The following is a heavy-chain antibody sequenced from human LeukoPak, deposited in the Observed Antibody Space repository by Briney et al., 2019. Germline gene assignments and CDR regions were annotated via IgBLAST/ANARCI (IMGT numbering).Heavy chain of an antibody. J-gene: IGHJ6*03. CDR1: GGTFSSYA. CDR2: IIPIFGTA. V-gene: IGHV1-69*13. D-gene: IGHD3-10*01. Sequence: ASVKVSCKASGGTFSSYAISWVRQAPGQGLEWMGGIIPIFGTANYAQKFQGRVTITADESTSTAYMELSSLRSEDTSVYYCARPKGDYYYYYYMDVWGKGTTVTVSS. CDR3: ARPKGDYYYYYYMDV.